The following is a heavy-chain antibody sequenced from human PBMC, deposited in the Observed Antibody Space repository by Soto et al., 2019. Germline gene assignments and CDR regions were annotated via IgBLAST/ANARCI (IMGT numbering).Heavy chain of an antibody. D-gene: IGHD3-22*01. CDR1: GFTFSSYA. Sequence: GGSLRLSCAASGFTFSSYAMSWVRQAPGKGLEWVSAISGSGGSTYYADSVKGRFTISRDNSKNTLYLQMNSLRAEDTAVYYCAKETADYYDRSYNWFDPWGQGTLVTVSS. CDR2: ISGSGGST. CDR3: AKETADYYDRSYNWFDP. J-gene: IGHJ5*02. V-gene: IGHV3-23*01.